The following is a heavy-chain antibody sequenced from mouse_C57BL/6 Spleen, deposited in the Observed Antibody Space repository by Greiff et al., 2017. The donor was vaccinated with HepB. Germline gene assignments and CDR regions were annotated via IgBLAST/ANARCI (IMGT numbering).Heavy chain of an antibody. Sequence: VQLQQSGPELVKPGASVKISCKASGYAFSSSWMNWVKQRPGKGLEWIGRIYPGDGDTNYNGKFKGKATLTAAKSSSTAYMQLSSLTSEDSAVYFCARRDGSSYGWFAYWGQGTLVTVSA. J-gene: IGHJ3*01. CDR2: IYPGDGDT. D-gene: IGHD1-1*01. CDR1: GYAFSSSW. CDR3: ARRDGSSYGWFAY. V-gene: IGHV1-82*01.